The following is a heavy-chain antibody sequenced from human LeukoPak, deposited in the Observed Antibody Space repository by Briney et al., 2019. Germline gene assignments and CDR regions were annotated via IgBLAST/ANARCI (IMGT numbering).Heavy chain of an antibody. CDR3: ARGGIAVADHSFDY. CDR2: IIPIFGTA. D-gene: IGHD6-19*01. V-gene: IGHV1-69*06. CDR1: GGTFSSYA. J-gene: IGHJ4*02. Sequence: GASVKVSCKASGGTFSSYAISWVRQAPGQGLEWMGGIIPIFGTANYAQKFQGRVTITADKSTSTAYMELSSLRSEDTAVYYCARGGIAVADHSFDYWGQGTLVTVSS.